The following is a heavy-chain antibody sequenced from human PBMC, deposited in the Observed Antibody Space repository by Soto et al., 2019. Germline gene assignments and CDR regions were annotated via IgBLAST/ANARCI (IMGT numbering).Heavy chain of an antibody. CDR1: GFTFSSYE. D-gene: IGHD6-6*01. CDR2: ISSSGSTI. Sequence: GWSLRLSCAASGFTFSSYEMNWVRQAPGKGLEWVSYISSSGSTIYYADSVKGRFTISRDNAKNSLYLQMNSLRAEDTAVYYCARGKREYSSSSPLFDYWGQGTLVTVSS. CDR3: ARGKREYSSSSPLFDY. J-gene: IGHJ4*02. V-gene: IGHV3-48*03.